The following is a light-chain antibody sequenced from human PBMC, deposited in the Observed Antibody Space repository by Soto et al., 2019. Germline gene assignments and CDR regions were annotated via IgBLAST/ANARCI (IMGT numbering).Light chain of an antibody. CDR1: SSDVGGYNY. CDR2: EVS. V-gene: IGLV2-14*01. J-gene: IGLJ1*01. CDR3: SSYTSSSTLYV. Sequence: QSVLTQPACVSWSPGQSITISCTGTSSDVGGYNYVSWYQQHPGKAPKLMIYEVSNRPSGVSNRFSGSKSGNTASLTISGLQAEDEADYYCSSYTSSSTLYVFGTGTKVTVL.